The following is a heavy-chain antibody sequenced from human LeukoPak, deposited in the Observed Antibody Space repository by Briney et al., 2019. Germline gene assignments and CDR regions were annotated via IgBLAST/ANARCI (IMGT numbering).Heavy chain of an antibody. CDR1: GGSISSGDYY. CDR3: ARGSRIQLWLSNWFDP. V-gene: IGHV4-31*03. J-gene: IGHJ5*02. Sequence: SETLSLTCTVSGGSISSGDYYWSCIRQHPGKGLEWIGYIYYSGNTYYNPSLRSRVTMSLDTSKNQFSLNLSSVTAADTAVYYCARGSRIQLWLSNWFDPWGQGTLVTVSS. D-gene: IGHD5-18*01. CDR2: IYYSGNT.